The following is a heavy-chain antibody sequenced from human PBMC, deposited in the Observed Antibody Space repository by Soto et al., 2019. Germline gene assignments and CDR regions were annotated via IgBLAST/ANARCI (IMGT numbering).Heavy chain of an antibody. CDR3: ARSIEGADPNSYYYGMDV. V-gene: IGHV3-30-3*01. CDR2: ISYDGSFK. J-gene: IGHJ6*02. Sequence: QVQLVESGGGVVQPGRSLRLSCAASAFTFSRYAMHWVRQAPGEGLGWVAVISYDGSFKYYADSVKGRVTISRDNSENTLYMQMNSLRAEDTAVYYCARSIEGADPNSYYYGMDVWGQGTTVTVSS. D-gene: IGHD6-13*01. CDR1: AFTFSRYA.